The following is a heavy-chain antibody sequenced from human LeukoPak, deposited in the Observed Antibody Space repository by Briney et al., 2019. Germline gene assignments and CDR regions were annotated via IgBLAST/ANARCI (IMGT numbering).Heavy chain of an antibody. CDR1: GFTVSSNY. CDR2: IYSGGST. V-gene: IGHV3-53*01. CDR3: AKERAGYTNPYYFDY. Sequence: GGSLRLSCAASGFTVSSNYMSWVRQAPGKGLEWVSVIYSGGSTYYADSVRGRFTISRDNSKNTLYLHMNSLRAEDTDVYYCAKERAGYTNPYYFDYWGQGTLVTVSS. D-gene: IGHD3-16*02. J-gene: IGHJ4*02.